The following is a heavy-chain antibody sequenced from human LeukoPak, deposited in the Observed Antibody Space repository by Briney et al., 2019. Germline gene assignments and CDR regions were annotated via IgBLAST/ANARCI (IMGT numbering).Heavy chain of an antibody. CDR2: ISSSSSTI. J-gene: IGHJ3*02. V-gene: IGHV3-48*01. Sequence: GGSLRLSCAASGFTFSSYSMNWVRQTPGKGLEWVSYISSSSSTIYYADAVKGRFTIYRDNAKNSLYLQMNSLRAEDTAVYYCGRHRIAVAGRGAFDIWGQGTMVTVSS. D-gene: IGHD6-19*01. CDR3: GRHRIAVAGRGAFDI. CDR1: GFTFSSYS.